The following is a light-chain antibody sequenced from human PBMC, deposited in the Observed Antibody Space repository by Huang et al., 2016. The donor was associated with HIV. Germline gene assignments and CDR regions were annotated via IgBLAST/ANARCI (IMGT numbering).Light chain of an antibody. Sequence: EIVLTQSPATLSLSPGDRATLSCRSRHSVDSYLGLAWYQQKPGQAPRLLIYDASNRAAGGPDRFSGSESGTDFTLTISSLEPEDFAVYYCQQRSTWPPYSFGQGTKLEIK. CDR3: QQRSTWPPYS. V-gene: IGKV3-11*01. CDR2: DAS. CDR1: HSVDSY. J-gene: IGKJ2*03.